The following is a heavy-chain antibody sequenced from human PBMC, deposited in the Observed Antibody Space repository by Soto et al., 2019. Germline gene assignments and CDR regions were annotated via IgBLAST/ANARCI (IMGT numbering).Heavy chain of an antibody. CDR1: GGSVTSEHYY. CDR2: FFYTGST. CDR3: AGGTDGKKVAY. Sequence: QVQLQESGPGLVKSSETLSLTCTVSGGSVTSEHYYWNWIRQPPGKGLEWIGYFFYTGSTNYNPSLEIRLTRSVDVSKNHFSLRLNSVTAADTAMYFCAGGTDGKKVAYWGQGVLVTVSS. J-gene: IGHJ4*02. D-gene: IGHD5-12*01. V-gene: IGHV4-61*03.